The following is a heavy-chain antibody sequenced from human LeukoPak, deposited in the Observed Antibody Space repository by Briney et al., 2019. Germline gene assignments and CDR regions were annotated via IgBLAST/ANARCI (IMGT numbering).Heavy chain of an antibody. CDR1: GGSISIDY. J-gene: IGHJ4*02. Sequence: SGTLSLTCGVSGGSISIDYWSWIRQPPGKGLEWIGYIYYSGSTNYNPSLKSRVTISGDTSKNQFSLKLSSVTAADTAVYYCARGDGYNEGYFDYWGQGTLVTVSS. V-gene: IGHV4-59*01. CDR3: ARGDGYNEGYFDY. D-gene: IGHD5-24*01. CDR2: IYYSGST.